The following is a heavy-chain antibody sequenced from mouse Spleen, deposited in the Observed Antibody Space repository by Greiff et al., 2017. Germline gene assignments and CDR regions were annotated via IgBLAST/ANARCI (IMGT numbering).Heavy chain of an antibody. D-gene: IGHD1-1*01. CDR2: INPSSGYT. CDR1: GYTFTSYW. V-gene: IGHV1-7*01. Sequence: QVQLQQSGAELAKPGASVKLSFKASGYTFTSYWMHWVKQRPGQGLEWIGYINPSSGYTKYNQKFKDKATLTADKSSSTAYMQLSSLTYEDSAVYYCARGVTTVVATDYFDYWGQGTTLTVSS. J-gene: IGHJ2*01. CDR3: ARGVTTVVATDYFDY.